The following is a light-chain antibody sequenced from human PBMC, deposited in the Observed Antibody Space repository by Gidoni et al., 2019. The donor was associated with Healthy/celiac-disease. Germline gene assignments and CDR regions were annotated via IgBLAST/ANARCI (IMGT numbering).Light chain of an antibody. CDR2: SNN. Sequence: QSVLTQPPSASGTPGQRVTIPCSGSSSNIGSNTVNCYQQLPGTAPKLLIYSNNQRPSGVPDRFSGSKSGTSASLAISGLQSEDEADYYCAAWDDSLTLYVFGTGTKVTVL. CDR1: SSNIGSNT. J-gene: IGLJ1*01. V-gene: IGLV1-44*01. CDR3: AAWDDSLTLYV.